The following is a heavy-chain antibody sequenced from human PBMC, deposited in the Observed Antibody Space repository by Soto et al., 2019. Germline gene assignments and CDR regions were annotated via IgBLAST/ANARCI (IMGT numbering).Heavy chain of an antibody. V-gene: IGHV3-66*01. CDR3: AKRKYCPSTTCSDY. D-gene: IGHD2-2*01. Sequence: GVSLGLSFAGSGFTVSISYMTWVRQVPGKGLEWVSIRYSDGRSYHAESVKGRFTISTDDSENTLYLQMSSLRAEDTAVYYCAKRKYCPSTTCSDYWGQGTQVTVSS. CDR2: RYSDGRS. CDR1: GFTVSISY. J-gene: IGHJ4*02.